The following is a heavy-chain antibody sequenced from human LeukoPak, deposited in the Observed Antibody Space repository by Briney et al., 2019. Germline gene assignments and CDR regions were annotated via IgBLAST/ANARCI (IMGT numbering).Heavy chain of an antibody. D-gene: IGHD1-7*01. J-gene: IGHJ4*02. CDR3: ARSGTTGFDY. V-gene: IGHV3-21*01. CDR1: GFTFSSYS. CDR2: ISSSSSYI. Sequence: AGGSLRLSCAASGFTFSSYSMNWARQAPGKGLEWVSSISSSSSYIYYADSVKGRFTISRDNAKNSLYLQMNSLRAEDTAVYYCARSGTTGFDYWGQGTLVTVSS.